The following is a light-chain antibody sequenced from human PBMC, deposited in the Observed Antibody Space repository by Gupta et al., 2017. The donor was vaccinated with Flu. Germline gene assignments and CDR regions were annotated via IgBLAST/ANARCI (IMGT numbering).Light chain of an antibody. J-gene: IGKJ1*01. Sequence: GTLSLSPGERATLSCRAGQSVRRSYLAWYQQKPGQAPRLLIYGASSRATGIPDRFSGSESGTDFTLTISRLEPEDFAVYYCQQDGSSPQTFGQGTKVEVK. CDR2: GAS. V-gene: IGKV3-20*01. CDR1: QSVRRSY. CDR3: QQDGSSPQT.